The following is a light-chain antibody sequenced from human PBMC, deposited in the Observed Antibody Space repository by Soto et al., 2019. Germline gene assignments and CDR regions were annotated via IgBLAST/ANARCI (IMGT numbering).Light chain of an antibody. V-gene: IGKV3-20*01. CDR2: GAS. Sequence: EIVLTQSPGTLSLSPGERATLSCRASQSVSSSYLAWYQQKPGQAPRLLIYGASSRATGIPVRFSGSGTGTDFTLTISRLEPEDFAVYYCLQHGSSPQFTFGPGTKVDIK. CDR3: LQHGSSPQFT. CDR1: QSVSSSY. J-gene: IGKJ3*01.